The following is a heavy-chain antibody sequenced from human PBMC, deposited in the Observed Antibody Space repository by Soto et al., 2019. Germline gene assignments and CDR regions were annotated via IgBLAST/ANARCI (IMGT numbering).Heavy chain of an antibody. Sequence: GGPLRLSCAASGFTFMDYYMSWIRQAPGKGLEWISYISSSGTTIYYADSVKGRFTISRDNAKNSLYLQMNSLRAEDTAVYYCARDPRRAETNYWGQGALVTVSS. J-gene: IGHJ4*02. CDR3: ARDPRRAETNY. CDR2: ISSSGTTI. D-gene: IGHD1-26*01. V-gene: IGHV3-11*01. CDR1: GFTFMDYY.